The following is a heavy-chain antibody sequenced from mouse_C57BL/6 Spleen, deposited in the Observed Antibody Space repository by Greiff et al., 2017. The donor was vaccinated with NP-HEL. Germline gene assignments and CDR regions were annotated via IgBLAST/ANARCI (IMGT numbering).Heavy chain of an antibody. Sequence: EVKVEESGGGLVKPGGSLKLSCAASGFTFSSYAMSWVRQTPEKRLEWVATISDGGSYTYYPDNVKGRFTISRDNAKNNLYLQMSHLKSEDTAMYYCARIFPYSNYRFAYWGQGTLVTVSA. J-gene: IGHJ3*01. CDR3: ARIFPYSNYRFAY. CDR1: GFTFSSYA. CDR2: ISDGGSYT. V-gene: IGHV5-4*03. D-gene: IGHD2-5*01.